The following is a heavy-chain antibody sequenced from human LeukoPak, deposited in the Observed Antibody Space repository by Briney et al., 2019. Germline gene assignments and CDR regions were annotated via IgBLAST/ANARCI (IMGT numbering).Heavy chain of an antibody. CDR3: VRERGIVVVYDY. CDR2: ISSSSSYI. V-gene: IGHV3-21*01. D-gene: IGHD3-22*01. Sequence: GGSLRLSCAASGFTFNSYSMNWVRQAPGKGLVWVSSISSSSSYIYYADSVKGRFTISRDNAKNSLYLQMNSLRAEDTAVYYCVRERGIVVVYDYWGQGTLVTVSS. CDR1: GFTFNSYS. J-gene: IGHJ4*02.